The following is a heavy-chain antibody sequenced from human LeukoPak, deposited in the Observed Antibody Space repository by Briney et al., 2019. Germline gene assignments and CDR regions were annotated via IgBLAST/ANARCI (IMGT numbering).Heavy chain of an antibody. CDR1: GFTFGSYS. CDR2: ISSSSSYI. V-gene: IGHV3-21*01. Sequence: PGGSLRLSCAASGFTFGSYSMNWVRQAPGKGLEWVSSISSSSSYIYYADSVKGRFTISRDNAKNSLYLQMNSLRAEDTAVYYCARGSFGVVIGWGQGTLVTVST. J-gene: IGHJ4*02. D-gene: IGHD3-3*01. CDR3: ARGSFGVVIG.